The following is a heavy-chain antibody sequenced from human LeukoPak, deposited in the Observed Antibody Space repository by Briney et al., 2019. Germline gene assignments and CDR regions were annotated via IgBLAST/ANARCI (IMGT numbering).Heavy chain of an antibody. CDR1: GGSISSYY. D-gene: IGHD1-26*01. CDR2: IYYSGST. CDR3: ARTRSSGIVGATTHFEY. Sequence: PSETLSLTCTVSGGSISSYYWSWIRQPPGKGLEWIGYIYYSGSTNYNPSLKSRVTISVDTSKNQFSLKLSSVTAADTAVYYCARTRSSGIVGATTHFEYWGQGTLVTVSS. V-gene: IGHV4-59*01. J-gene: IGHJ4*02.